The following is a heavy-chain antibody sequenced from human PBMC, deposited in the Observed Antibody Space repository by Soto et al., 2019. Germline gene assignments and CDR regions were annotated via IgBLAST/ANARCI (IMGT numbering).Heavy chain of an antibody. CDR2: IYWDDDK. CDR3: AHRQATLSGDGGMDWFDP. CDR1: GFSLSTSGVG. V-gene: IGHV2-5*02. J-gene: IGHJ5*02. Sequence: QITLKESGPTLVKPTQTLTLTCTFSGFSLSTSGVGVGWIRQPPGKALEWLALIYWDDDKRYSPSLKSRLTITKDTSKNPVVLTMTIMDPVDTATAYCAHRQATLSGDGGMDWFDPWGQGTLVTVSS. D-gene: IGHD5-12*01.